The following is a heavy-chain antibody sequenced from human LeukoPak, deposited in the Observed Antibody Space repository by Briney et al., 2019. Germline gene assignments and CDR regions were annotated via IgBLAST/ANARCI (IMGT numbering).Heavy chain of an antibody. V-gene: IGHV3-23*01. CDR2: ISGSGTST. CDR3: EGTYYYDSSDDY. Sequence: GGSLRLSCAASGFTFTTYAMSWVRQAPGKGLERVLAISGSGTSTYYADSVKGRFTISRDNSKNTLYLQMNSLRAEDTAVYYCEGTYYYDSSDDYWGQGTLVTVSS. CDR1: GFTFTTYA. J-gene: IGHJ4*02. D-gene: IGHD3-22*01.